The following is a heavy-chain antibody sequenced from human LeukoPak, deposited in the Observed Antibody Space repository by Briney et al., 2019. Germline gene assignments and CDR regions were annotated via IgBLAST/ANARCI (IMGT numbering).Heavy chain of an antibody. V-gene: IGHV4-61*02. Sequence: SQTLSLTCTVSGDSMSSGNYYWSWFRQPAGKGLEWIGRMYTSGSTNYNPSLKSRVIISVDTSKNQFSLQLNSVTAADTAVYYCARGVGTTNFDYWGQGTLVTVSS. CDR2: MYTSGST. CDR3: ARGVGTTNFDY. CDR1: GDSMSSGNYY. J-gene: IGHJ4*02. D-gene: IGHD1-26*01.